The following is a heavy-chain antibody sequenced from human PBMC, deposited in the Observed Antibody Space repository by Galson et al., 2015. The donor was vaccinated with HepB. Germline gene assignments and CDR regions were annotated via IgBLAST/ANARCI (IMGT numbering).Heavy chain of an antibody. CDR2: IWYDGSNK. CDR3: ASHYDFWSGYPRGGYYYGMDV. D-gene: IGHD3-3*01. CDR1: GFTFSSYG. V-gene: IGHV3-33*01. Sequence: SLRLSCAASGFTFSSYGMHWVRQAPGKGLEWVAGIWYDGSNKYYADSVKGRFTISRDNSKNTLYLQMSSLRSEDTAVYYCASHYDFWSGYPRGGYYYGMDVWGQRTTFTVSS. J-gene: IGHJ6*02.